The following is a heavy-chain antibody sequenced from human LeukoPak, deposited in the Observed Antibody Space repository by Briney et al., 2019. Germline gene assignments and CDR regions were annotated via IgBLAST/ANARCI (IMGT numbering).Heavy chain of an antibody. V-gene: IGHV4-59*08. CDR3: ASYDRTSGAYYFDY. CDR1: GGSISSYY. CDR2: IYYTGST. Sequence: SETLSLTCTVSGGSISSYYWTWIRQPPGKGLEWIGYIYYTGSTNYNPSLKSRVTMSVDTSRNQFSLKLTSVTAADTAVYYCASYDRTSGAYYFDYWGQGTLVTVSS. J-gene: IGHJ4*02. D-gene: IGHD1-26*01.